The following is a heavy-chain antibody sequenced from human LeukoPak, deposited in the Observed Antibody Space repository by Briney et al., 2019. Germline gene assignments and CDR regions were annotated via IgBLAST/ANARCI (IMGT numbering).Heavy chain of an antibody. J-gene: IGHJ4*02. CDR3: GTNAGQWLVPFDY. Sequence: GGSLRLSCAASGFTFSSYWMSWVRQAPGKGLEWVANIKQDGSEKYYVDSVKGRFTISRDNAKNSLFLQMNSLRAEDTAVYYCGTNAGQWLVPFDYWGQGTLVTVSS. D-gene: IGHD6-19*01. CDR1: GFTFSSYW. V-gene: IGHV3-7*03. CDR2: IKQDGSEK.